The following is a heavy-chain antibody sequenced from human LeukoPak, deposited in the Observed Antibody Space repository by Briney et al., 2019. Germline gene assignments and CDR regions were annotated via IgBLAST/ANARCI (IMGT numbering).Heavy chain of an antibody. Sequence: ASVKVSCKASGYTFTDHYMHWVRQAPGHGLERMGWVNPNSGVTDSAQTFQGRVTLTRDTSISTAYLEVSRLTSDDTAVYYCARRRVDGYNYYFDFWGQGTLVTVSS. J-gene: IGHJ4*02. V-gene: IGHV1-2*02. CDR2: VNPNSGVT. CDR3: ARRRVDGYNYYFDF. CDR1: GYTFTDHY. D-gene: IGHD5-24*01.